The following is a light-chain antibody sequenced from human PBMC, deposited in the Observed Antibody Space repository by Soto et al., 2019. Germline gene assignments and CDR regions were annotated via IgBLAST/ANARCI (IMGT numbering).Light chain of an antibody. CDR1: QSISSY. Sequence: DIQMTQSPSSQSASVGDRVTITCRSSQSISSYLNWYQQKPGKAPKLLIYAASSLQSEVPSRFSGSGSGTDFTLTISILQHEDFATYYGQQSDSSPRTFGQGTNVDIK. CDR2: AAS. V-gene: IGKV1-39*01. CDR3: QQSDSSPRT. J-gene: IGKJ1*01.